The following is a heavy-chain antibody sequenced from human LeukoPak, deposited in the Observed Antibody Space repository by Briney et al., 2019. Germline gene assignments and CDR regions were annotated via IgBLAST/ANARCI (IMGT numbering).Heavy chain of an antibody. J-gene: IGHJ4*02. CDR3: AREGREGYNYPALDF. D-gene: IGHD5-24*01. CDR2: VKHDGIEK. V-gene: IGHV3-7*05. CDR1: GFSFGSYW. Sequence: GGSLRLSCVASGFSFGSYWMAWVRQAPGKGLEWVANVKHDGIEKYHVDSVKGRFTISRDNTKNSLYLHMSSLRVEDTAVYYCAREGREGYNYPALDFWGQGILVTVSS.